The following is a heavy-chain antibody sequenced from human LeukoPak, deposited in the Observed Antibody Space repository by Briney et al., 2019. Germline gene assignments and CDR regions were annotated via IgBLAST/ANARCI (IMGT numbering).Heavy chain of an antibody. D-gene: IGHD4-23*01. CDR1: GGSISSYY. J-gene: IGHJ4*02. CDR2: IYYSGST. V-gene: IGHV4-59*12. Sequence: SETLSLTCTVSGGSISSYYWSWIRQPPGKGLEWIGYIYYSGSTNYNPSLKSRVTISVDTSKNQFSLKLSSVTAADTAVYYCARDRGYGGNFYDYWGQGTLVTVSS. CDR3: ARDRGYGGNFYDY.